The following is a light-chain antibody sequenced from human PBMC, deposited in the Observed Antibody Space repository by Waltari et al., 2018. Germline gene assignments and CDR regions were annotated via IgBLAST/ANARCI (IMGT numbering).Light chain of an antibody. CDR2: DVS. V-gene: IGLV2-14*03. J-gene: IGLJ2*01. CDR3: SSNVSSDTLEP. Sequence: HSALTQPASVSGSPGQSITISCTGTSSDVGGYNYVSWYQQHPGKAPKLMIFDVSNRPSGVSRRFSGSKSGNPASLTILGPQAEDEADYYCSSNVSSDTLEPFGGGTSLTGL. CDR1: SSDVGGYNY.